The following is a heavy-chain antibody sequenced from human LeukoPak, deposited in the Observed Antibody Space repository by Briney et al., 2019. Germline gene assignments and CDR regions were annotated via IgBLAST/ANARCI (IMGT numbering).Heavy chain of an antibody. CDR1: GFGVHTFA. J-gene: IGHJ4*02. V-gene: IGHV3-23*01. CDR2: ITKYDGRV. D-gene: IGHD4-17*01. CDR3: ARVRDYGDYALDY. Sequence: GGSLRLSCAVSGFGVHTFAMSWVRLAPGKGLEWLASITKYDGRVYYADSVRGRFTISRDTSQNELYLQMNSLRAEDTAVYYCARVRDYGDYALDYWGQGTLVTVSS.